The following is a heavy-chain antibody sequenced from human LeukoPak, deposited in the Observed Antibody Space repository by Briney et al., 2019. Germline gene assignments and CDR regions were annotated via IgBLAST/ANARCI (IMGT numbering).Heavy chain of an antibody. CDR2: IYYSGST. J-gene: IGHJ3*02. CDR3: ARVSRTRYCRGGSCYSGVDAFDI. CDR1: GGSITSSDYY. V-gene: IGHV4-30-4*01. Sequence: SQTLSLTCTVSGGSITSSDYYWSWIRQPPGKGLEWLGYIYYSGSTYYNPSLKSRVAISLDTSKNQFSLELSSVTAADTAVYYCARVSRTRYCRGGSCYSGVDAFDIWGQGTVVTVSS. D-gene: IGHD2-15*01.